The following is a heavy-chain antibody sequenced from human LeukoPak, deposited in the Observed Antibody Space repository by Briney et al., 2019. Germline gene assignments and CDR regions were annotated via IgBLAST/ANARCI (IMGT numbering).Heavy chain of an antibody. Sequence: SETLSLTCAVYGGSFSGYYWSWIRQPPGKGLEWIGEINHSGSTNYNPSLKSRVTISVDTSKNQFSLKLSSVTAADTAVYYCAERGHSGYDEVVFDYWGQGTLVTVSS. CDR3: AERGHSGYDEVVFDY. V-gene: IGHV4-34*01. J-gene: IGHJ4*02. D-gene: IGHD5-12*01. CDR2: INHSGST. CDR1: GGSFSGYY.